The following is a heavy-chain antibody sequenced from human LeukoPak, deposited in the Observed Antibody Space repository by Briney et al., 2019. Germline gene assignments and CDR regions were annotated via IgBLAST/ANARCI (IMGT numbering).Heavy chain of an antibody. Sequence: GGSLRLSCAASGFTFSDAWMSYVRQAPGKGLEWVADIKQGGSEKYYVDSVKGRFSISRDDGKNSLYLQMNSLRAEDTAVYYCARGPTYGDRSDFLDYWGQGTLVTVSS. CDR2: IKQGGSEK. J-gene: IGHJ4*02. CDR3: ARGPTYGDRSDFLDY. CDR1: GFTFSDAW. D-gene: IGHD2-21*02. V-gene: IGHV3-7*01.